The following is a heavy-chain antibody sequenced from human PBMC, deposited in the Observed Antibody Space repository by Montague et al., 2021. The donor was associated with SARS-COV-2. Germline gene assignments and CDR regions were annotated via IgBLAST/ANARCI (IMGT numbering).Heavy chain of an antibody. CDR3: ASHPVFQQLYS. CDR1: GASVSSINW. V-gene: IGHV4-4*02. CDR2: IHHTGII. D-gene: IGHD6-13*01. Sequence: SETLSLTCAVSGASVSSINWWIAGIHHTGIINFNPSLRSRGLISLDSSKNQFSLTLNSVTAADTATYYCASHPVFQQLYSWGQGTLVSVS. J-gene: IGHJ4*02.